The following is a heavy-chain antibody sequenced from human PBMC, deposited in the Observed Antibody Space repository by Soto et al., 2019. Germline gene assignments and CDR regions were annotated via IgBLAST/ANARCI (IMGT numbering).Heavy chain of an antibody. V-gene: IGHV3-15*01. CDR2: IKRKTDGGTT. CDR3: TTDLADY. Sequence: EVQLVESGGGLVKPGGSLRLACAASGFTFSNAWMSWVRQAPGKGLEWVGLIKRKTDGGTTDHAAPVKGRFTISRDDSKNTLYLQRNSLKTEDTAVYYCTTDLADYWGQGTRVTVSS. J-gene: IGHJ4*02. CDR1: GFTFSNAW.